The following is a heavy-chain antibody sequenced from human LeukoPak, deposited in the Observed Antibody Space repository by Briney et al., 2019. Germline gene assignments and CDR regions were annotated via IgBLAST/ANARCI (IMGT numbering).Heavy chain of an antibody. J-gene: IGHJ4*02. CDR2: ITRTGSSM. Sequence: GGSLRLSCAVSGFTFRDHYMSWIRQASGKGLEWVAYITRTGSSMSYSDSVKGRFTISRDNARNSLYLQMDSLRPEDTAVYYCGGGHWGLDYWGQGTLLTVSS. V-gene: IGHV3-11*01. CDR3: GGGHWGLDY. D-gene: IGHD7-27*01. CDR1: GFTFRDHY.